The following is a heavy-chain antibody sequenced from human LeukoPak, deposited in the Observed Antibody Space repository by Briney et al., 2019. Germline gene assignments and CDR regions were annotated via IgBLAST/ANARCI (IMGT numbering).Heavy chain of an antibody. CDR3: TRRDSGSYY. Sequence: PGGSLRLSCAASGFTLSGSAMHWVRQASGKGLEWVGRIRSKANSYATAYAASVKGRFTSSRDDSKNTAYLQMKSLKTEDTAVYYCTRRDSGSYYWGQGTLVTVSS. V-gene: IGHV3-73*01. CDR2: IRSKANSYAT. D-gene: IGHD1-26*01. J-gene: IGHJ4*02. CDR1: GFTLSGSA.